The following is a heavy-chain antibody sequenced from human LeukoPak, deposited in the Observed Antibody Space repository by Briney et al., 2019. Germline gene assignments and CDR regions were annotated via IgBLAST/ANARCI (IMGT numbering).Heavy chain of an antibody. J-gene: IGHJ4*02. CDR1: GYTFTSYD. Sequence: ASVKVSCKASGYTFTSYDINWVRQAPGQGLEWMGWIYSHNGGTHYAQKFQGRVTMTMDTSTSTAYMELSGLRLDDTAVYYCARGAVRFGDYWGQGTLVTVSA. CDR3: ARGAVRFGDY. D-gene: IGHD3-16*01. V-gene: IGHV1-2*02. CDR2: IYSHNGGT.